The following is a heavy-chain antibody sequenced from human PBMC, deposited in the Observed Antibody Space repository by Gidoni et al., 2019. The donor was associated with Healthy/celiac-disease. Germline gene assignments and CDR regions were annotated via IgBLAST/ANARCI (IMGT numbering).Heavy chain of an antibody. CDR1: GFPFDDYA. V-gene: IGHV3-9*01. D-gene: IGHD5-12*01. J-gene: IGHJ4*02. CDR3: AKAPGLYSGYVSY. Sequence: EVQLVESGGGLVQPGRSLRLSCAASGFPFDDYAMHWVRQAPGKGLEWVSGISWKSGSIGYADSVKGRFTISRDNAKNSLYLQMNSLRAEDTALYYCAKAPGLYSGYVSYWGQGTLVTVSS. CDR2: ISWKSGSI.